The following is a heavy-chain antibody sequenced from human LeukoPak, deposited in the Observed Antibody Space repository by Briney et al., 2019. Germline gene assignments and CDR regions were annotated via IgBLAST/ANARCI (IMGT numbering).Heavy chain of an antibody. CDR2: ISGSGGST. CDR1: GFTFSSYA. D-gene: IGHD6-13*01. Sequence: PGGSLRLSCAASGFTFSSYAMSWVRQAPGKGLEWVSAISGSGGSTYYADSVKGRFTISRDNSKNTLYLQMNSLRAEDTAVYYCAKHGSGSSWSRLFDYWGQGTLVTVSS. J-gene: IGHJ4*02. V-gene: IGHV3-23*01. CDR3: AKHGSGSSWSRLFDY.